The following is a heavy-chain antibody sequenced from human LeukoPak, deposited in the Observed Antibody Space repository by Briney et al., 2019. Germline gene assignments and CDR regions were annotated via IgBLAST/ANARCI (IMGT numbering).Heavy chain of an antibody. CDR1: GFTFKNYA. CDR3: AKLGGFFDTSAKRYFQH. V-gene: IGHV3-23*01. D-gene: IGHD3-22*01. CDR2: IGGGGATT. J-gene: IGHJ1*01. Sequence: GGSLRLSCAASGFTFKNYAMSWVRQAPGKGLEWVSAIGGGGATTYYADSVKGRFTISRDNSKDTLYLQMNSLRADDTAVYYCAKLGGFFDTSAKRYFQHWGQGTLVTVSS.